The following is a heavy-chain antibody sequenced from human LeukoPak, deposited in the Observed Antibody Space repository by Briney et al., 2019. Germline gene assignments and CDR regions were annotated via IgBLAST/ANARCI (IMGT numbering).Heavy chain of an antibody. D-gene: IGHD6-13*01. CDR3: ASQRYSSSPRGDWFDP. CDR1: GGSISSGGYY. CDR2: ISSSGSTI. V-gene: IGHV3-11*01. Sequence: LSLTCTVPGGSISSGGYYWSWIRQAPGKGLEWVSYISSSGSTIYYADSVKGRFTISRDNAKNSLYLQMNSLRAEDTAVYYCASQRYSSSPRGDWFDPWGQGTLVTVSS. J-gene: IGHJ5*02.